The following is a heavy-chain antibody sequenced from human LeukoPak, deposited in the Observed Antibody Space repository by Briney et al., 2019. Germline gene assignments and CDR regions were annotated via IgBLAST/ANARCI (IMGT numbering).Heavy chain of an antibody. J-gene: IGHJ4*02. D-gene: IGHD3-16*01. V-gene: IGHV3-23*01. CDR2: ISVSGNT. Sequence: GGSLRLSCAASGFTLSSYAMSWVRQGPGKGLEWVSAISVSGNTYHADSVKGRFTISRDNSKNTVYLQMNSLRVEDTAVYYCARRDLRGIVYWGQGALVTVSS. CDR1: GFTLSSYA. CDR3: ARRDLRGIVY.